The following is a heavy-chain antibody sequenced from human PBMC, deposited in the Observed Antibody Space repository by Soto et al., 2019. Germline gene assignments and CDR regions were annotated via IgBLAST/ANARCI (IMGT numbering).Heavy chain of an antibody. D-gene: IGHD3-22*01. Sequence: QVQLVQSGAEVKKPGSSVKVSCKASGGTFSSYTISWVRQAPGQGLEWMGRIIPILGIANYAQKFQGRVTITADKSTSTAYMELSSLRSEDTAVYYCARGYYDSSGYFDYWGQGTLVTVSS. V-gene: IGHV1-69*02. CDR2: IIPILGIA. J-gene: IGHJ4*02. CDR3: ARGYYDSSGYFDY. CDR1: GGTFSSYT.